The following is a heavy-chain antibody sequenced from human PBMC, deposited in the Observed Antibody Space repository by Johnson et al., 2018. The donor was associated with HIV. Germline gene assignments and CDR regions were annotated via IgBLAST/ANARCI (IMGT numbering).Heavy chain of an antibody. V-gene: IGHV3-9*01. CDR1: GFTFDDYA. CDR3: AKDMGYSSFGYGFDI. J-gene: IGHJ3*02. D-gene: IGHD6-19*01. Sequence: VQLVESGGGLVQPGRSLRLSCAASGFTFDDYAMHWVRQAPGKGLEWVSGISWNSGSIAYADSVKGRFTISRENSENSLYLQLNSLRAEDTALYYCAKDMGYSSFGYGFDIWGQGTMVTVSS. CDR2: ISWNSGSI.